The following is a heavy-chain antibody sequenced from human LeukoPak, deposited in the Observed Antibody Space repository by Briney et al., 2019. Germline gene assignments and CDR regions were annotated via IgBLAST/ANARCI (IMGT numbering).Heavy chain of an antibody. CDR3: ARVVSSGDS. Sequence: GASVTVSCKASGATFSNSAISWVRQAPGQGLEWVGRIVPIVDITSYAQKFQGRVTITADKSTSTAYMELSSLRSEDTAVYYCARVVSSGDSWGQGTLVTVAS. D-gene: IGHD3-3*01. V-gene: IGHV1-69*04. CDR2: IVPIVDIT. CDR1: GATFSNSA. J-gene: IGHJ5*02.